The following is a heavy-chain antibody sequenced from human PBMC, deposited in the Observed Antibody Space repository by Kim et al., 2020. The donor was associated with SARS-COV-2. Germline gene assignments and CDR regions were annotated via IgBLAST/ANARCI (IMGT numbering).Heavy chain of an antibody. CDR2: ISGIGGTT. J-gene: IGHJ4*02. CDR3: AKSSDFWSGYYPIFHFDY. CDR1: GFTFSSYA. Sequence: GGSLRLSCAASGFTFSSYAMSWVRQAPGKGLEWVSGISGIGGTTYYADSVKGRFTISRDNSKNTLYLQMNSLRAEDTAVYYCAKSSDFWSGYYPIFHFDYWGQGTLVTVSS. V-gene: IGHV3-23*01. D-gene: IGHD3-3*01.